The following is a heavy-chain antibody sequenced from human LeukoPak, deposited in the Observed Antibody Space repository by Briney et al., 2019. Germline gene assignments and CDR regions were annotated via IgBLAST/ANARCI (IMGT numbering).Heavy chain of an antibody. J-gene: IGHJ4*02. Sequence: SETLSLTCAVYGGSFSGYYWSWIRQPPGKGLEWIGEINHSGSTYYNPSLKSRVTISVDTSKNQFSLKLSSVTAADTAVYYCARDRGRINGNDYWGQGTLVTVSS. CDR1: GGSFSGYY. D-gene: IGHD3-10*01. V-gene: IGHV4-34*01. CDR2: INHSGST. CDR3: ARDRGRINGNDY.